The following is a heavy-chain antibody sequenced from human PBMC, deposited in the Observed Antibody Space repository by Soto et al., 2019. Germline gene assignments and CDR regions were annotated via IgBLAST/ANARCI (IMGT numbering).Heavy chain of an antibody. Sequence: SETLSLTCTVSGGSISSGGYYWSWIRQHPGKGLEWIGYIYYSGSTYYNPSLKSRVTISVDTSKNQFSLKLSSVTAADTAVYYCARERGATIAAAGTGDNWFDPWGQGTLVTVSS. V-gene: IGHV4-31*03. D-gene: IGHD6-13*01. J-gene: IGHJ5*02. CDR1: GGSISSGGYY. CDR2: IYYSGST. CDR3: ARERGATIAAAGTGDNWFDP.